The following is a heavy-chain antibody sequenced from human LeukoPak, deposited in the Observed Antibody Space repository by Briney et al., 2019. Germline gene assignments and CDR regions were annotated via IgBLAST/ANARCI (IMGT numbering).Heavy chain of an antibody. V-gene: IGHV3-48*03. D-gene: IGHD3-3*02. Sequence: GGSLRLSCAASGFIFSSYEMNWVRQAPAKGLEWVSYISSHGSTIYYADSVQGRFTISRDNAKNSLYLQMNSLRAEDTAVYYCARSPSFKGWFDPWGQGTLVTVSS. CDR1: GFIFSSYE. CDR3: ARSPSFKGWFDP. CDR2: ISSHGSTI. J-gene: IGHJ5*02.